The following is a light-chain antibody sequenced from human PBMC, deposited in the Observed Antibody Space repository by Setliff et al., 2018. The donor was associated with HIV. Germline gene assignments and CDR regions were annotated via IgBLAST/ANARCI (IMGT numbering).Light chain of an antibody. CDR1: GNDIGGYDY. V-gene: IGLV2-11*01. J-gene: IGLJ2*01. CDR2: DVT. Sequence: QSALTQPRSVSGSPGQSVTISCTGTGNDIGGYDYVSWHQHHPGKAPKLTIYDVTKRPSGVPDRFSGSKSGITASLTISGLQAEDEADYYCSSYAVTYIVVFGGGTKVTVL. CDR3: SSYAVTYIVV.